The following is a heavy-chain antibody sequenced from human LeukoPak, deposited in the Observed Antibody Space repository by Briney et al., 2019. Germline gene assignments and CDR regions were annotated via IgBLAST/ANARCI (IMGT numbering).Heavy chain of an antibody. Sequence: GGSLRLSCAASEFTFSSYAMHWVRQAPGKGLEWVAAISFDGNNEYYADSVKGRFTISRDISKNTVYLQMNSLRVEDTAVYYCAREGSGYADAFDIWGQGTMVTVSS. CDR2: ISFDGNNE. CDR1: EFTFSSYA. D-gene: IGHD5-12*01. CDR3: AREGSGYADAFDI. V-gene: IGHV3-30-3*01. J-gene: IGHJ3*02.